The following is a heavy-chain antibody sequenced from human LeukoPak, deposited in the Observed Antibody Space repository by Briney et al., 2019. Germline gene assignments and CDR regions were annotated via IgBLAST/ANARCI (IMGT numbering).Heavy chain of an antibody. CDR1: GFTFSSYA. CDR2: ISGSGDQT. CDR3: AKDLRRFDF. V-gene: IGHV3-23*01. J-gene: IGHJ4*02. Sequence: PGGSLRLSCAASGFTFSSYAMNWVRQAPGKGLEWASGISGSGDQTYYADSVRGRFTISRDNSKNTLFLQMNSLRAEDTAVYYCAKDLRRFDFWGLGTLVTVSS.